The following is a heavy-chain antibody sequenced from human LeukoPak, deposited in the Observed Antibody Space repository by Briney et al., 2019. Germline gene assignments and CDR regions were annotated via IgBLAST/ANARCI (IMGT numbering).Heavy chain of an antibody. V-gene: IGHV3-7*01. CDR1: GFAFSSYW. D-gene: IGHD2-15*01. CDR2: IEPAGSAT. CDR3: GRFGYLSAVDT. J-gene: IGHJ5*02. Sequence: GGSLRLSCGASGFAFSSYWMTWLRQAPGKGLEFVANIEPAGSATYYADSVKGRFTISRDNTKNLLYLQMNSLTAEDSAVYHCGRFGYLSAVDTWGQGALVTVSS.